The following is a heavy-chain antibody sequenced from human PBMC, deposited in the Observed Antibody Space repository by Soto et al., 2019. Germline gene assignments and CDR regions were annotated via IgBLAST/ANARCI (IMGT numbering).Heavy chain of an antibody. CDR2: ISYDGSNK. D-gene: IGHD1-1*01. CDR3: AREIERPHNAFDI. V-gene: IGHV3-30-3*01. CDR1: GFTFSSYA. Sequence: PGWALRLSCAASGFTFSSYAIHWVRQAPGKGLEWVAVISYDGSNKYYADSVKGRFTISRENSKNTLYLQMNSLRAEDTAVYYCAREIERPHNAFDIWGPGTMVTASS. J-gene: IGHJ3*02.